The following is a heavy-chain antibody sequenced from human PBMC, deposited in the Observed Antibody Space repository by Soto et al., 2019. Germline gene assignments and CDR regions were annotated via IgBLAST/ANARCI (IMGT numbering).Heavy chain of an antibody. CDR3: ARGGGYCSSTTCAYFDY. V-gene: IGHV1-18*01. J-gene: IGHJ4*02. CDR2: ISGYKGNT. CDR1: VYTFTSYS. Sequence: ASVKVSCKASVYTFTSYSITWVRQAPGQGLEWMGWISGYKGNTNYAQKLQGRVTMTTDTSTSTAYMELRSLTSDDTAVYYCARGGGYCSSTTCAYFDYWGQGTLVTVSS. D-gene: IGHD2-2*01.